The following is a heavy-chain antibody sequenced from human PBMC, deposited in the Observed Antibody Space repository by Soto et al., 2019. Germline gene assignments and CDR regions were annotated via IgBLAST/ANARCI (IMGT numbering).Heavy chain of an antibody. CDR1: GYTFTNYA. CDR3: ARAGYCSSTSCSDAFDI. CDR2: INAGNSNT. J-gene: IGHJ3*02. D-gene: IGHD2-2*01. Sequence: QVQFVQSGAELKKPGASVKVSCKASGYTFTNYAMHWVRQAPGQRLEWMGWINAGNSNTKYSQKFQGRVTITRDTSARTAYVELTSLRSDDTAVYYCARAGYCSSTSCSDAFDIWGQGTLVTVSS. V-gene: IGHV1-3*01.